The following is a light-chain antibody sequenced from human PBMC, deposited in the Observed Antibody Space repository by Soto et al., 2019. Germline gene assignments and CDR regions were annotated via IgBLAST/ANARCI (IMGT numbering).Light chain of an antibody. J-gene: IGKJ1*01. CDR1: QSVSSSY. CDR2: GAS. V-gene: IGKV3-20*01. CDR3: QQYGSSPGT. Sequence: EIVATQSPYTLSLSPGDRATLSCMASQSVSSSYLAWYQQKPGQAPRLLIYGASSRATGIPDRFSGSGSGTDFTLTISRLEPEDFAVYYCQQYGSSPGTVGQGTKVDI.